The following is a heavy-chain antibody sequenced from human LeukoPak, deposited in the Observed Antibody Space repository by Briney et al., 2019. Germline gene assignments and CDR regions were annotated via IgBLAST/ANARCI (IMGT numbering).Heavy chain of an antibody. Sequence: GGSLRISCAASGFTFSSYATSWVRQAPGKGLEWVSAISGSGGSTYYADSVKGRFTISRDNSKNTLYLQMNSLRAEDTAVYYCAKGAETLQFYIYFDYWGQGTLVTVSS. V-gene: IGHV3-23*01. CDR2: ISGSGGST. J-gene: IGHJ4*02. CDR1: GFTFSSYA. CDR3: AKGAETLQFYIYFDY. D-gene: IGHD4-4*01.